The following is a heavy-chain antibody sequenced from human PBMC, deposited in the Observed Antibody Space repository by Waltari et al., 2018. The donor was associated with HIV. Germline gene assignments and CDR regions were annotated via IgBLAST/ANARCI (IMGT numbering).Heavy chain of an antibody. J-gene: IGHJ4*02. V-gene: IGHV3-7*01. CDR1: GFTFRSSW. CDR2: INQDGSES. D-gene: IGHD2-15*01. Sequence: EVEVVESGGGLVQPGGSLRLSCAVSGFTFRSSWMSWVRQAPGKGRAWGANINQDGSESYYVGSVEGRFTISRDNTKNLLYLQMNSLRAEDTAVYYCAREGGRDCSGGSCYIDYWGQGTLVTVSS. CDR3: AREGGRDCSGGSCYIDY.